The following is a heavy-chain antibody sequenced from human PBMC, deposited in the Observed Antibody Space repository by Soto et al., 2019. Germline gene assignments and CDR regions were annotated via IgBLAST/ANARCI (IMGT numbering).Heavy chain of an antibody. V-gene: IGHV6-1*01. CDR3: ARGSTGDLSIAARRYYYYYGMDV. D-gene: IGHD6-6*01. CDR2: TYYRSKWYN. J-gene: IGHJ6*02. Sequence: PSQTLSLTCAISGDSVSSNSAAWNWIRQSPSRGLEWLGRTYYRSKWYNDYAVSVKSRITINPDTSKNQFSLQLNSVTPEDTAVYYCARGSTGDLSIAARRYYYYYGMDVWGQGTTVTVSS. CDR1: GDSVSSNSAA.